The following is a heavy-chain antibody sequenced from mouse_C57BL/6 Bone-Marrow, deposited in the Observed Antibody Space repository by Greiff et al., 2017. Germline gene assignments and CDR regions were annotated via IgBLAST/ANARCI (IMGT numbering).Heavy chain of an antibody. V-gene: IGHV1-55*01. D-gene: IGHD1-1*01. CDR1: GYTFTSYW. CDR3: ARRTTVVAHFDY. J-gene: IGHJ2*01. Sequence: QVQLQQPGAELVKPGASVKMSCKASGYTFTSYWITWVKQRPGQGLEWIGDIYPGSGSTNYNEKFKSKATLTVDTSSSTAYMQLSSLTSEDSAVXYCARRTTVVAHFDYWGQGTTLTVSS. CDR2: IYPGSGST.